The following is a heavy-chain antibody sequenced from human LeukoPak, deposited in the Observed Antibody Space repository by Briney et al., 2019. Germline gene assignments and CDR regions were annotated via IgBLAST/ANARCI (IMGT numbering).Heavy chain of an antibody. CDR1: GGSFSGYY. J-gene: IGHJ4*02. CDR2: INHSGST. CDR3: ARGGFYCGGDCYVDY. Sequence: SETLSLTCAVDGGSFSGYYWSWIRQPPGKGLEWIGEINHSGSTNYNPSLKSRVTISVDTSKNQFSLRLSSVTAADTAVYYCARGGFYCGGDCYVDYWGQGTLVTVSS. D-gene: IGHD2-21*02. V-gene: IGHV4-34*01.